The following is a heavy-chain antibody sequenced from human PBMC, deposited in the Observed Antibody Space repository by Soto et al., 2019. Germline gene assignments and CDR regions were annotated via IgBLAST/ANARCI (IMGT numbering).Heavy chain of an antibody. CDR2: ISGSGRTI. V-gene: IGHV3-11*01. Sequence: QVPLVESGGGLVKPGGSLRLSCAASGIVFSDYMSWVRQAPGKGLEWLSYISGSGRTIYSADSVKGRFTISRDNATNALYLQMNHVRTEDTAVYYCARLPFPWGWFDPWGQGTLVTVSS. CDR3: ARLPFPWGWFDP. D-gene: IGHD3-16*01. J-gene: IGHJ5*02. CDR1: GIVFSDY.